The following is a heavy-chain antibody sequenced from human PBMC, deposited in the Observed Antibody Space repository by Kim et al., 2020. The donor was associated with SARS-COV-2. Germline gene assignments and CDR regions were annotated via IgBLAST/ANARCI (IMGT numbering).Heavy chain of an antibody. CDR3: ARQIGGQQLGLLDY. D-gene: IGHD6-13*01. CDR2: IYYNGNT. CDR1: GGSMSSFF. V-gene: IGHV4-59*08. J-gene: IGHJ4*02. Sequence: SETLSLTCTVSGGSMSSFFWSWIRQPPGKGLEWLGYIYYNGNTNYNPSLKSRVTISVDTAKNQFSLKLNSVTAADTAVYYCARQIGGQQLGLLDYWGQGT.